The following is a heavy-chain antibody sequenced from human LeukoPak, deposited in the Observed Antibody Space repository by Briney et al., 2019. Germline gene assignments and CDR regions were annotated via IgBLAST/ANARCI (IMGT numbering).Heavy chain of an antibody. D-gene: IGHD2-2*01. CDR1: GYSISSNNW. Sequence: SDTLPLTCAVSGYSISSNNWWGWIRQPPGKGLEWIGCIYYRGNIYFNPSLKSRVTMSVDTSKNQFSLKLSSVTAVDTAVYYCARLSPPSHTDIYQYYFDYWGLGTLVTVSS. V-gene: IGHV4-28*05. CDR3: ARLSPPSHTDIYQYYFDY. J-gene: IGHJ4*02. CDR2: IYYRGNI.